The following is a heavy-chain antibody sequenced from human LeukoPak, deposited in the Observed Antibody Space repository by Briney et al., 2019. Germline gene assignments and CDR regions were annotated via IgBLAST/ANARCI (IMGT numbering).Heavy chain of an antibody. CDR3: AKHYFGSGTSHFDC. CDR2: SSGSGGTT. D-gene: IGHD3-10*01. Sequence: GGSLRLSCVASGFSFSSYAMSWVRQAPGKGLEWVSASSGSGGTTYYADSVTGRFTISRDNSKNTLYMQMNSVRAEDTAVYYCAKHYFGSGTSHFDCWGQGTLVTVSS. V-gene: IGHV3-23*01. CDR1: GFSFSSYA. J-gene: IGHJ4*02.